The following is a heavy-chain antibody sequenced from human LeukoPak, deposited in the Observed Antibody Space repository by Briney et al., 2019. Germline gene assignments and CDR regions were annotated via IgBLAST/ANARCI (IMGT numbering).Heavy chain of an antibody. CDR2: IRSKAYGGTT. V-gene: IGHV3-49*04. J-gene: IGHJ4*02. CDR3: TRVVPAEEVFDY. CDR1: GFTFGDYA. Sequence: GGSLRLSCTASGFTFGDYAMSWVRQAPGKGLEWVGFIRSKAYGGTTEYAASVKGRFTISRDDSKSIAYLQMNSLKTEDTAVYYCTRVVPAEEVFDYWGQGTLVTVSS. D-gene: IGHD2-2*01.